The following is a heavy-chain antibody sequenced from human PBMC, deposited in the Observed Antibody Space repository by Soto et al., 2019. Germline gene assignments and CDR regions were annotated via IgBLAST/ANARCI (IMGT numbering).Heavy chain of an antibody. Sequence: GASVKVSCKASGYTFTSYAMHWVRQAPGQRLEWMGWINAGNGNTKYSQKFQGRVTITRDTSASTAYMELSSLRSEDTAVYYCARVVADWDASFDPWGQGTLVTVSS. D-gene: IGHD3-9*01. CDR1: GYTFTSYA. J-gene: IGHJ5*02. CDR2: INAGNGNT. CDR3: ARVVADWDASFDP. V-gene: IGHV1-3*01.